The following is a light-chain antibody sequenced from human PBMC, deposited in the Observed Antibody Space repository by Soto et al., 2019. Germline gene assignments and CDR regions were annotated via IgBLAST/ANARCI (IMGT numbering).Light chain of an antibody. CDR3: QQANSFPRT. V-gene: IGKV1-12*01. Sequence: DIQMPQSPSSVSASVGDRVTITCPACQGFSTWLAWYRRKPGRAPELLIYSASSLHSGVPARFSGSGSGTDFTRAIGSLQPEDFATYYCQQANSFPRTFGGGTVVEIK. CDR1: QGFSTW. J-gene: IGKJ4*01. CDR2: SAS.